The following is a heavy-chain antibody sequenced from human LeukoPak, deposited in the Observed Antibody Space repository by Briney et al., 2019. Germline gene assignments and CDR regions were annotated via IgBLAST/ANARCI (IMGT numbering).Heavy chain of an antibody. V-gene: IGHV1-69*04. CDR1: GGTFSSYA. D-gene: IGHD4-17*01. CDR2: IIPIFGIA. J-gene: IGHJ4*02. CDR3: ARENYGDYEPHRDY. Sequence: RWASVKVSCKASGGTFSSYAISWVRQAPGQGLEWMGRIIPIFGIANYAQKFQGRVTITANKSTSTAYMELSSLRSEDTAVYYCARENYGDYEPHRDYWGQGTLVTVSS.